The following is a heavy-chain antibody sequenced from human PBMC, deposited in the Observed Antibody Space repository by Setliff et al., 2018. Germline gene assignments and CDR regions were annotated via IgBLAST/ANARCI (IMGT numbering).Heavy chain of an antibody. CDR3: ARHWDFCGGNCPHNSIDY. CDR2: ISYGGNT. J-gene: IGHJ4*02. CDR1: GGSIGSGNYY. D-gene: IGHD2-21*02. V-gene: IGHV4-39*01. Sequence: SETLSLTCRVSGGSIGSGNYYWGLIRQPPGKGLEWIGSISYGGNTYYNPSLNSRVTISADTSKNQFSVRLNSVTAADTAVYYCARHWDFCGGNCPHNSIDYWGRGALVTVSS.